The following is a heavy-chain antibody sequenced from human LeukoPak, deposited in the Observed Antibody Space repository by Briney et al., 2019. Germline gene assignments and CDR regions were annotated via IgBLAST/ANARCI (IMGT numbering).Heavy chain of an antibody. J-gene: IGHJ6*03. CDR3: ARVNLESNYYYCMDV. Sequence: PSETLSLTCAVSGGSISSSNWWSWVRQPPGKGLEWIGEIYHSGSTNYNPSLKSRVTISVDKSKNQFSLKLSSVTAADTAVYYCARVNLESNYYYCMDVWGKGTTVTVSS. CDR2: IYHSGST. CDR1: GGSISSSNW. V-gene: IGHV4-4*02. D-gene: IGHD5-24*01.